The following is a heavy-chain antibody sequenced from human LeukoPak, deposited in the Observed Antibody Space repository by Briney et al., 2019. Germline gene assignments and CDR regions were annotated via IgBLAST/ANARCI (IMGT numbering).Heavy chain of an antibody. CDR1: GFTFDDYG. Sequence: PGGSLRLSCAASGFTFDDYGMHWVRQAPGKGLEWVAVISYDGSNKYYADSVKGRFTISRDNSKNTLYLQMNSLRAEDTAVYYCAKDPTRIGIAVAGVDYWGQETLVTVSS. CDR3: AKDPTRIGIAVAGVDY. D-gene: IGHD6-19*01. CDR2: ISYDGSNK. V-gene: IGHV3-30*18. J-gene: IGHJ4*02.